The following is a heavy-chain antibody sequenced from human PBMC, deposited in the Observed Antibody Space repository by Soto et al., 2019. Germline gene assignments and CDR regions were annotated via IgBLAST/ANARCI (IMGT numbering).Heavy chain of an antibody. CDR3: AGSVLRFLEWSQDDAFDI. CDR2: ISAYNGNT. Sequence: EASVKVSCKASGYTFTSYGISWVRQAPGQGLEWMGWISAYNGNTNYAQKLQGRVTMTTDTSTSTAYMELRSLRSDDTAVYYCAGSVLRFLEWSQDDAFDIWGQGTMVTVSS. D-gene: IGHD3-3*01. J-gene: IGHJ3*02. V-gene: IGHV1-18*01. CDR1: GYTFTSYG.